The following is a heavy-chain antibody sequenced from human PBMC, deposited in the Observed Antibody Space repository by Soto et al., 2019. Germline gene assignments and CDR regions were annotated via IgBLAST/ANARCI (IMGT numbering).Heavy chain of an antibody. CDR3: ARERTSGTYSIDY. Sequence: QVQLVESGGGLVKLGESLRLSCAASGFTFSDHYMSWIRQAPGKGLEWVSYISNSGTTIYYGDSVKGRFTISRDNAKNSLYLQLNSLRAEDAAAYYCARERTSGTYSIDYWGQGTLVTVSS. CDR2: ISNSGTTI. J-gene: IGHJ4*02. D-gene: IGHD1-26*01. V-gene: IGHV3-11*01. CDR1: GFTFSDHY.